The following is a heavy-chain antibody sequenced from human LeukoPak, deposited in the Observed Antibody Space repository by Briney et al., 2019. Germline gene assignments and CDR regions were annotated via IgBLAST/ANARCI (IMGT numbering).Heavy chain of an antibody. CDR3: SITGHSDNWEYF. Sequence: GESLKISCKISGYTLTKYWIGWARQMPGKGLEWMGIINPYDFDTQYSPSSQGHVIISVDRSITTAYLQWSSLEASDSAMYYCSITGHSDNWEYFWGQETLVTVSS. J-gene: IGHJ4*02. V-gene: IGHV5-51*01. D-gene: IGHD1-14*01. CDR1: GYTLTKYW. CDR2: INPYDFDT.